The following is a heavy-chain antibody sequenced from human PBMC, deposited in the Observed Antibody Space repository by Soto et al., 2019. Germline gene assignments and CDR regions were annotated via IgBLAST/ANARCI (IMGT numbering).Heavy chain of an antibody. Sequence: PSETLSLTCSVSDDYVSRGRFFWTWIRQSPARGLESIGNIYYSGSTNYNPSLKSRLTFSLDTSKNLFSLNLRSVTAADTAVYFCARSIVGTTRYNSGTDVWGQGTTVTVSS. D-gene: IGHD1-26*01. V-gene: IGHV4-61*01. CDR3: ARSIVGTTRYNSGTDV. CDR1: DDYVSRGRFF. CDR2: IYYSGST. J-gene: IGHJ6*02.